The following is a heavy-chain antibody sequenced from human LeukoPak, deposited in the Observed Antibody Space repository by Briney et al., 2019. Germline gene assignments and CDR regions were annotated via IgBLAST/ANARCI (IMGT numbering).Heavy chain of an antibody. J-gene: IGHJ4*02. CDR1: GYTFTSYY. CDR3: AREGYDSYPALVSFDY. D-gene: IGHD3-22*01. Sequence: ASVKVSCKASGYTFTSYYIHWVRQAPGQGLEWMGIINPSGGSTSYAQKFQGRVTMTRDTSTSTVYMELSSLRSEDTAVYYCAREGYDSYPALVSFDYWGQGTLVTVSS. V-gene: IGHV1-46*01. CDR2: INPSGGST.